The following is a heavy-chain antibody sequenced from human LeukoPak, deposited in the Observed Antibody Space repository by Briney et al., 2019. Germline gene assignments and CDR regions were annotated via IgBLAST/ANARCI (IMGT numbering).Heavy chain of an antibody. Sequence: PSETLSLTCTVSGGSISSYYWSWIRQPAGKGLEWIGRIYTSGSTNYNPSLKSRVTMSVDTSKNQFSLKLSSVTAADTAVYYCARDLFHYDILTGPRNYYYYYYMDVWGKGTTVTVSS. V-gene: IGHV4-4*07. CDR1: GGSISSYY. CDR2: IYTSGST. CDR3: ARDLFHYDILTGPRNYYYYYYMDV. J-gene: IGHJ6*03. D-gene: IGHD3-9*01.